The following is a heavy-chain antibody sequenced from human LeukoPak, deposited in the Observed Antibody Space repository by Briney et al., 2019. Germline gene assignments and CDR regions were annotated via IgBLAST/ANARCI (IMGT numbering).Heavy chain of an antibody. J-gene: IGHJ4*02. Sequence: SQTLSLTCAISGDIVSSNTAAWNWIRQSPSRGLEWLGGTYYRSKWYNDYAISVKSRIHINPDTSKNQFSLQLNSVTPEDTAVYYCAHATGYLVHWGQGTLVTVSS. V-gene: IGHV6-1*01. CDR2: TYYRSKWYN. CDR1: GDIVSSNTAA. D-gene: IGHD1-1*01. CDR3: AHATGYLVH.